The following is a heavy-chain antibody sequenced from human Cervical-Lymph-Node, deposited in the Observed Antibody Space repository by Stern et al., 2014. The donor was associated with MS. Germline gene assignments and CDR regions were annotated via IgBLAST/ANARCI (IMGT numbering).Heavy chain of an antibody. CDR3: ARGRVRGDSSGWYY. D-gene: IGHD6-19*01. J-gene: IGHJ4*02. V-gene: IGHV3-30*04. CDR2: ISYDGSNK. Sequence: QVQLVESGGGVVQPGRSLRLSCAASGFTFSTYPIHWVRQAPGKGLAWGALISYDGSNKYYADSVEGRFTISRDNSKNTLYLQMNSLRADDTAVYYCARGRVRGDSSGWYYWGQGTLVTVSS. CDR1: GFTFSTYP.